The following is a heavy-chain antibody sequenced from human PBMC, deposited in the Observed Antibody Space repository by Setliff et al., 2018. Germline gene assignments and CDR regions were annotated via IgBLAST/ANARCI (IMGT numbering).Heavy chain of an antibody. V-gene: IGHV4-34*01. CDR2: INHSGST. CDR1: GGSFRGYY. J-gene: IGHJ4*02. D-gene: IGHD3-9*01. CDR3: ARAPRYFDPTGSYFDH. Sequence: LSLTCGVHGGSFRGYYWSWIRQPPGKGLEWIGEINHSGSTYYNASLKSRVTISVDTSKNQFSLKLNSVTAADTAVYYCARAPRYFDPTGSYFDHWGQGTLVTVSS.